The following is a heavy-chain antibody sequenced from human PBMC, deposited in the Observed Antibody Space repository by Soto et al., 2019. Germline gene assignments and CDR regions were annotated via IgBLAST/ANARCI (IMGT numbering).Heavy chain of an antibody. CDR3: ARGGDPDY. CDR1: GFTFDYYW. D-gene: IGHD2-21*02. Sequence: EVQLVESGGGLVQPGGSLRLSCVASGFTFDYYWMHWVRQAPGEGLMWVSRLQTDASHTDCADSVKGRFTISRDDAKNTLYLQMNNLRAEDTSVYYCARGGDPDYWGQGTLVPVSS. J-gene: IGHJ4*02. V-gene: IGHV3-74*01. CDR2: LQTDASHT.